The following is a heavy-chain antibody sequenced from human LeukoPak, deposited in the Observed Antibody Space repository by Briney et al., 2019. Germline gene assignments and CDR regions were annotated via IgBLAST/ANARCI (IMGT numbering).Heavy chain of an antibody. CDR3: ARDRYGGNSVVYYYYGMDV. J-gene: IGHJ6*02. V-gene: IGHV1-46*01. D-gene: IGHD4-23*01. CDR2: INPSGGST. CDR1: GYTSTSYY. Sequence: GASVKVSCKASGYTSTSYYMHWVRQAPGQGLEWMGIINPSGGSTSYAQKFQGRVTMTRDTSTSTVYMELSSLRSEDTAVYYCARDRYGGNSVVYYYYGMDVWGQGTTVTVSS.